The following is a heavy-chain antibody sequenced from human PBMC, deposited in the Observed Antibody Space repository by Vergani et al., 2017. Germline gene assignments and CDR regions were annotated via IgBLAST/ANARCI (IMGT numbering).Heavy chain of an antibody. CDR3: AREYDFWSGYIPYYYYYGMDV. J-gene: IGHJ6*02. CDR2: ISGSGGST. D-gene: IGHD3-3*01. CDR1: GFTFSSYA. V-gene: IGHV3-23*01. Sequence: EVQLLESGGGLVQPGGSLRLSCAASGFTFSSYAMSWVRQAPGKGLEWVSAISGSGGSTYYADSVKGRFTISRDNSKNTLYLQMNSLRAEGTAVYYCAREYDFWSGYIPYYYYYGMDVWGQGTTVTVSS.